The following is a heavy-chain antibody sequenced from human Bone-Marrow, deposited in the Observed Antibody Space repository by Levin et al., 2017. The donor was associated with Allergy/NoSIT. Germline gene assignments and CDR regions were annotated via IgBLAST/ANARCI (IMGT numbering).Heavy chain of an antibody. Sequence: SETLSLTCTVSGASIRSNDYYWSWIRQPPGKGLEWIGYIYSTGSTYYNPSLKSRFIISRDTSTNQVSLNLSSLTAADTAIYYCARVQWLQFYYMDVWGKGTTVTVSS. V-gene: IGHV4-30-4*01. CDR1: GASIRSNDYY. CDR2: IYSTGST. J-gene: IGHJ6*03. D-gene: IGHD6-19*01. CDR3: ARVQWLQFYYMDV.